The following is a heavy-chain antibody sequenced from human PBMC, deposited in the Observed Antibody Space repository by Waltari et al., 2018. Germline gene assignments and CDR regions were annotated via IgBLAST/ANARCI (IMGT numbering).Heavy chain of an antibody. Sequence: EVQLLESGGGLVQPGGSLRLSCAASGFPFRNYAMTWVRQAPGKGLEWVSCIVNSGGITYYADSVKGRFTISRDNSEDTLYLQMNSLRADDTAVYFRAKAAYSVPFYFDYWGQGIPVTVSS. J-gene: IGHJ4*02. V-gene: IGHV3-23*01. CDR2: IVNSGGIT. D-gene: IGHD1-26*01. CDR3: AKAAYSVPFYFDY. CDR1: GFPFRNYA.